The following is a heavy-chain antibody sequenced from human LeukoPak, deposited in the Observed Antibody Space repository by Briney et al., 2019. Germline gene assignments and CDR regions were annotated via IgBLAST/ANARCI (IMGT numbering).Heavy chain of an antibody. J-gene: IGHJ4*02. CDR1: GFTFSSYS. V-gene: IGHV3-21*01. CDR3: AVYYDSSGYYYDFDY. D-gene: IGHD3-22*01. Sequence: GGSLRLSCAASGFTFSSYSMNWVRQAPGKGLEWVSSISSSSSYIYYADSVKGRFTISRDNAKNSLYLQMNSLRAEDTAVYYCAVYYDSSGYYYDFDYWAREPWSPSPQ. CDR2: ISSSSSYI.